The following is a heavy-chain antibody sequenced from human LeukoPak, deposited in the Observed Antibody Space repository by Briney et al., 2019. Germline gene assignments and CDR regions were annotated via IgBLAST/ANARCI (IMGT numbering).Heavy chain of an antibody. CDR3: ARDRAQQLATGYFDL. V-gene: IGHV3-20*04. J-gene: IGHJ2*01. Sequence: GGSLRLSCAATGFTFDDNAMNWVRQAPGKGLKWVSSINWNGGSTGYADSVKGRFTISRDIAKNSLYLQMNSLRVEDTALYYCARDRAQQLATGYFDLWGRGTLVTVSS. CDR2: INWNGGST. CDR1: GFTFDDNA. D-gene: IGHD6-13*01.